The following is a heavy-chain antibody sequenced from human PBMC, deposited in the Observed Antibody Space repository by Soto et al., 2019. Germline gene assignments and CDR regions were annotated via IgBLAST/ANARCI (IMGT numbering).Heavy chain of an antibody. CDR3: ARDRLGLVIRYYYAMDV. CDR1: GLPFSSYW. V-gene: IGHV3-7*03. D-gene: IGHD3-9*01. CDR2: IKQDGSEK. J-gene: IGHJ6*02. Sequence: GVSMSLSCSASGLPFSSYWMSWVRPAPGKGLEWVANIKQDGSEKYYVDSVKGRFTISRDNAKNSLYLQMNSLRAEDTAVYYWARDRLGLVIRYYYAMDVGCQGTTVT.